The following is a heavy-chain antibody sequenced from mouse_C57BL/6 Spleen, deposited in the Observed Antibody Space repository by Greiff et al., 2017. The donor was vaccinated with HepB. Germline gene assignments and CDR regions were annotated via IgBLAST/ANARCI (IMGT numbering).Heavy chain of an antibody. CDR2: IHPNSGST. CDR1: GYTFTSYW. D-gene: IGHD2-5*01. V-gene: IGHV1-64*01. Sequence: VQLQQSGAELVKPGASVKLSCKASGYTFTSYWMHWVKQRPGQGLEWIGMIHPNSGSTNYNEKFKSKATLTVDKSSSTAYMQLSSLTSEDSAVYYCARDYSKGFAYWGQGTLVTVSA. CDR3: ARDYSKGFAY. J-gene: IGHJ3*01.